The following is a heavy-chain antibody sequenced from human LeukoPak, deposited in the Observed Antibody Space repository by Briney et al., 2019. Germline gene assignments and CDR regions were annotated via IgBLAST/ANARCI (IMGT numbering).Heavy chain of an antibody. CDR2: FDPEDDET. V-gene: IGHV1-24*01. CDR3: ATDRITMGDY. Sequence: ASVKVSCKVSGYTLTELSMHWVRQGPGKGLEWMAGFDPEDDETVSAQKFQGRVTMTEATSTDTVYMELSSLRSEDTAVYYCATDRITMGDYWGQGTLVTVSS. D-gene: IGHD3-10*01. J-gene: IGHJ4*02. CDR1: GYTLTELS.